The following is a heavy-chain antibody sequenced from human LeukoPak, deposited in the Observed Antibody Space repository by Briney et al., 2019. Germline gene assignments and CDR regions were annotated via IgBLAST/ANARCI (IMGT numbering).Heavy chain of an antibody. CDR2: ISSSSSYI. V-gene: IGHV3-21*01. D-gene: IGHD5-12*01. CDR1: GFTFSSYS. Sequence: GGSLRLSCAASGFTFSSYSMNWVRQAPGKGLEWVSSISSSSSYIYYADSVKGRFTTSRDNAKNSLYLQMNSLRAEDTAVYYCASSGYSGYDGLGYYYGMDVWGQGTTVTVSS. J-gene: IGHJ6*02. CDR3: ASSGYSGYDGLGYYYGMDV.